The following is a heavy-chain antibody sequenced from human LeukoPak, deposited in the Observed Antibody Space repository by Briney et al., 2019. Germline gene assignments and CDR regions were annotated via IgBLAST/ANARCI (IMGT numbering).Heavy chain of an antibody. CDR2: ISGSGDST. J-gene: IGHJ4*02. CDR3: AKWQYYVSGDDY. D-gene: IGHD3-10*01. V-gene: IGHV3-23*01. Sequence: GGSLRLSCAGSGFNFSTYGMSWVRQAPNKGLEWLSTISGSGDSTYYADSVKGRFTISRDNSKNTLFLQMNSLRAEDTAIYYCAKWQYYVSGDDYWGQGILVTVSS. CDR1: GFNFSTYG.